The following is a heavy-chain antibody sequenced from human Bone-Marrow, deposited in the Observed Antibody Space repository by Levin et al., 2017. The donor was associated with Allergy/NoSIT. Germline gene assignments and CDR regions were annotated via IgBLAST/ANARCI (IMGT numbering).Heavy chain of an antibody. CDR2: ISGGGSTI. D-gene: IGHD2/OR15-2a*01. J-gene: IGHJ5*02. V-gene: IGHV3-11*01. Sequence: GESLKISCIASGFTFSDYYMAWIRQAPGQGLECLSYISGGGSTIHYADSLKGRFTISRDNSNNSLFLEVNDLRVEDTAVYYCARARFSRGFDPWGQGTLVTVSS. CDR3: ARARFSRGFDP. CDR1: GFTFSDYY.